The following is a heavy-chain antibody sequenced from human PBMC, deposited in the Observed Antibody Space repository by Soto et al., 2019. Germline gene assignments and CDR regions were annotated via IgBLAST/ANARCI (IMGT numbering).Heavy chain of an antibody. D-gene: IGHD3-3*01. Sequence: GASVKVSCKASGYTFSKYGITWVRQAPGQGLEWMGWISAYNDNTNYAQKLQGRVTMTTDTSTNTAYMELKSLRSDDTAVYFCARDLPKITIFGMAPGDYWGQGTLVTVSS. CDR2: ISAYNDNT. CDR1: GYTFSKYG. CDR3: ARDLPKITIFGMAPGDY. V-gene: IGHV1-18*01. J-gene: IGHJ4*02.